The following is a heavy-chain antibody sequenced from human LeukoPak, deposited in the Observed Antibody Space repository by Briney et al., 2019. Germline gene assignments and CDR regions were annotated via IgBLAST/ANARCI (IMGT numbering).Heavy chain of an antibody. D-gene: IGHD2-2*01. V-gene: IGHV4-39*07. CDR1: GGSISSSSYY. J-gene: IGHJ5*02. CDR3: ARDSRYCSSTSCSYHWFDP. CDR2: IYYSGST. Sequence: PSETLSLTCTVSGGSISSSSYYWGWIRQPPGKGLEWIGSIYYSGSTYYNPSLKSRVTISVDTSKNQFSLKLSSVTAADTAVYYCARDSRYCSSTSCSYHWFDPWGQGTLVTVSS.